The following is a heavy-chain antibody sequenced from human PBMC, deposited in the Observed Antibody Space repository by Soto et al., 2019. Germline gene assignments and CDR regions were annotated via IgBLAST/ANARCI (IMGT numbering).Heavy chain of an antibody. CDR3: AKVPYGSGSAFDI. D-gene: IGHD1-26*01. CDR1: GFTFSSYG. J-gene: IGHJ3*02. Sequence: QVQLVESGGGVVQPGRSLRLSCAASGFTFSSYGMHWVRQAPGKGLEWVAVISYDGSNKYYADSVKGRFTISRDNSKNTLYLQMNSLRAEDTAGYYCAKVPYGSGSAFDIWGQGTMVTVSS. CDR2: ISYDGSNK. V-gene: IGHV3-30*18.